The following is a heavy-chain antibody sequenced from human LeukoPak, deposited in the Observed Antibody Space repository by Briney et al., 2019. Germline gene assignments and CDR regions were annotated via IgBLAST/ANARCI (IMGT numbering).Heavy chain of an antibody. V-gene: IGHV4-39*01. CDR2: IYYSGST. D-gene: IGHD6-19*01. CDR1: GGSISSSSYY. Sequence: SETLSLTCTVSGGSISSSSYYWGWIPQPPGKGLVWIGSIYYSGSTYYNPSLKSRVTISVDTSKNQFSLKLSSVTAANTAVYYCARHHEISSGWLFDYWGQGTLVTVSS. J-gene: IGHJ4*02. CDR3: ARHHEISSGWLFDY.